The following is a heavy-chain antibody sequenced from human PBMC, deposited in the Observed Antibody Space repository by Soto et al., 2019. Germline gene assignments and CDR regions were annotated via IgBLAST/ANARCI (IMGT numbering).Heavy chain of an antibody. V-gene: IGHV1-18*01. J-gene: IGHJ6*02. CDR2: ISAYNGNT. Sequence: GASVKVSCKASGYTFSSYGISWVRQAPGQGLEWMGWISAYNGNTNYAQNLQDRVTMTTDTSTNTAYMELRSLRSDDTAVYYCARSGYNYDSGGYNNHDNGMDVWGQGTTVTVSS. D-gene: IGHD3-22*01. CDR1: GYTFSSYG. CDR3: ARSGYNYDSGGYNNHDNGMDV.